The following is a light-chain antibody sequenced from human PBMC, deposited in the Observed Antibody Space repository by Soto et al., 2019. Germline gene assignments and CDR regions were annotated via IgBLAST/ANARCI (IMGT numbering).Light chain of an antibody. CDR3: QQREHWPPIT. CDR2: DTS. V-gene: IGKV3-11*01. J-gene: IGKJ5*01. CDR1: QSVNRY. Sequence: TESPSTLSGSVGDRVTITCRASQSVNRYLAWYQQKPGQAPRLLIYDTSNRATGIPARFSGSGSGTDFTLTISSLEPEDFAVYYCQQREHWPPITFGQGTRLEIK.